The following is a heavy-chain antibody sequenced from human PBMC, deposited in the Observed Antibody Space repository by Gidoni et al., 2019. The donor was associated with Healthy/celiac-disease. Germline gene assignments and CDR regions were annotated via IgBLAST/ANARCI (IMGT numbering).Heavy chain of an antibody. Sequence: QVQLQPWGAGLLKPSETMSLTCAVYGGSFSGYYWSWIRQPPGKGLEGIGEINHSGSTNYNPSLKSRVTISVDTSKNQFSLKLSSVTAADTAVYYCAREGGYGKIDYWGQGTLVTVSS. CDR3: AREGGYGKIDY. V-gene: IGHV4-34*01. CDR2: INHSGST. D-gene: IGHD5-12*01. CDR1: GGSFSGYY. J-gene: IGHJ4*02.